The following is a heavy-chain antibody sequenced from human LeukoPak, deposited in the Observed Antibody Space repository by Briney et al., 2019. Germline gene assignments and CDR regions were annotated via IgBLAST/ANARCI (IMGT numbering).Heavy chain of an antibody. D-gene: IGHD2-2*01. V-gene: IGHV7-4-1*02. CDR1: GYTFTSYA. Sequence: ASVKVSCKASGYTFTSYAMNWVRQAPGQGLEWMGWINTNTGNPTYAQGFTGRFVFSLDTSVSTAYLQISSLKAEDTAVYYCARETVVPAAPPDAFDIWGQGTMVTVSS. CDR3: ARETVVPAAPPDAFDI. CDR2: INTNTGNP. J-gene: IGHJ3*02.